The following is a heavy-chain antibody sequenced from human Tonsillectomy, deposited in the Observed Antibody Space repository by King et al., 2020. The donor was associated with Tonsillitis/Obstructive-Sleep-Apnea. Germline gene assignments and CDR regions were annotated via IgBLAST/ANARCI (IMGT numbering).Heavy chain of an antibody. D-gene: IGHD2-2*02. V-gene: IGHV1-69*01. J-gene: IGHJ6*03. Sequence: QLVQSGAEVKKPGSSVKVSCKASGGTFSSYAISWVRQAPGQGLEWMGGIIPIFGTANYATKFQGRVGITADESPGTAYMELSSLRSEDTAVYCCARSDHIVVVPAAIAYYYYSYMDVWGKGTTVTVSS. CDR2: IIPIFGTA. CDR3: ARSDHIVVVPAAIAYYYYSYMDV. CDR1: GGTFSSYA.